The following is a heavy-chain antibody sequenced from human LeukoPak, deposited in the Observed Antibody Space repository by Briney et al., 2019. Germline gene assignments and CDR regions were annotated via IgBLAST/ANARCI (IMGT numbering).Heavy chain of an antibody. CDR1: GFTFSSYD. Sequence: GGSLRLSCAASGFTFSSYDMHWVRQATGKGLEWVSAIGTAGDTYYPGSVKGRFTISRENAKNSLYLQMNSLRAGDTAVYYCARAGGGNEGGAFDIWGQGTMVTVSS. J-gene: IGHJ3*02. CDR2: IGTAGDT. V-gene: IGHV3-13*01. CDR3: ARAGGGNEGGAFDI. D-gene: IGHD4-23*01.